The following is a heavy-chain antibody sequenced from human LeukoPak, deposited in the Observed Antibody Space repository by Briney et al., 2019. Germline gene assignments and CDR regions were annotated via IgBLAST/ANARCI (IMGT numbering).Heavy chain of an antibody. V-gene: IGHV3-23*01. Sequence: GGSLRLSCAASGFNLRDYWMHWVRQAPGKGLEWVSNINDNGGQRHYADSVKGRFTISRDDSKNTLFLQMDSLRAEDTAVYYCAKTQWKVGATDYFDYWGQGILVTVSS. CDR1: GFNLRDYW. J-gene: IGHJ4*02. CDR3: AKTQWKVGATDYFDY. CDR2: INDNGGQR. D-gene: IGHD1-26*01.